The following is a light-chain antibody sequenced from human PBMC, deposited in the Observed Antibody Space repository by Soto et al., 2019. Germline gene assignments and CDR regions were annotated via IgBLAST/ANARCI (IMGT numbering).Light chain of an antibody. Sequence: DIQMTQSPSSLSASVGDRVTITCRASQSISTYLNWYQQKPGKAPNLLIYSASTLQNGVPSRFTGSGSGTDFTLTISSLQPEDFATYYCQPSYTSPMYTFGQGTNLEIK. V-gene: IGKV1-39*01. CDR2: SAS. CDR3: QPSYTSPMYT. CDR1: QSISTY. J-gene: IGKJ2*01.